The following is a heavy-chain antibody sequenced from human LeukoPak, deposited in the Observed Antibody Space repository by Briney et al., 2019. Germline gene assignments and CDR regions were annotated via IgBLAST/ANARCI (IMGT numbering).Heavy chain of an antibody. CDR2: IRYDGSNK. CDR3: AKDSSEGENWFDP. Sequence: GGSLRLSCAASGFTFSSYGMHWVRQAPGKGLEWVAFIRYDGSNKYYADSVKGRFTISRDNSKNTLYLQMNSLRAEDTAVYYRAKDSSEGENWFDPWGQGTLVTVSS. D-gene: IGHD6-13*01. J-gene: IGHJ5*02. V-gene: IGHV3-30*02. CDR1: GFTFSSYG.